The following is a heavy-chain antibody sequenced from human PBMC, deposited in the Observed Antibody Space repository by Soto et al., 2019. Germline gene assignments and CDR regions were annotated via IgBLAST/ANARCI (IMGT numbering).Heavy chain of an antibody. J-gene: IGHJ5*01. D-gene: IGHD2-21*01. CDR1: GGAMYAYS. V-gene: IGHV4-59*01. CDR2: IYYSGRT. Sequence: SETLSLTCTVSGGAMYAYSWSWIRQSPGKGLEWIANIYYSGRTNYNPSLKSRVTISVDTSKSQFSLRLRSVTAADTAVYYCATVVIPGTRHTDVDSRGQGVSVTVSS. CDR3: ATVVIPGTRHTDVDS.